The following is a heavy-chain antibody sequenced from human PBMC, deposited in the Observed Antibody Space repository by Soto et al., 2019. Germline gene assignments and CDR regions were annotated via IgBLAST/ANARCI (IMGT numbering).Heavy chain of an antibody. CDR3: ARHGYNYSGGYFDY. D-gene: IGHD5-18*01. J-gene: IGHJ4*02. CDR2: IYSGGST. Sequence: APGKGLEWVSVIYSGGSTYYADSVKGRFTISRDNSKNTLYLQMNSLRAEDTAVYYCARHGYNYSGGYFDYWGQGTLVTVSS. V-gene: IGHV3-66*04.